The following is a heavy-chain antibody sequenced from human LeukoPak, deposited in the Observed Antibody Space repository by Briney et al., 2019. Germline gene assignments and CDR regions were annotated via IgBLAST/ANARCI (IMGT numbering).Heavy chain of an antibody. CDR2: INHRGST. J-gene: IGHJ4*02. CDR1: GGSFSGYC. D-gene: IGHD3-16*02. Sequence: PSETLSLTCAVYGGSFSGYCWNWIRQPPGKGLEWIGEINHRGSTNYNPSLKSRVTISVDTSKKQFSLKLSSVTAADTAVYYCARGRTTYDYVWGSYRPPDYWGQGTLVTVSS. CDR3: ARGRTTYDYVWGSYRPPDY. V-gene: IGHV4-34*01.